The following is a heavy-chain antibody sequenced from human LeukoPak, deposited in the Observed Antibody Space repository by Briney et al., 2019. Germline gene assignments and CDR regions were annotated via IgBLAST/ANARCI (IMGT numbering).Heavy chain of an antibody. D-gene: IGHD5-18*01. V-gene: IGHV4-59*01. Sequence: SETLSLTCTVSGGSISTYYWNWIRQPPGKGLEWIGYIYHSGSTNYNPSLQSRVTISVDTSKNQFSLNLNSVTAADTAVYYCARVDTAMGLLFDYWGQGTLVTVSS. CDR1: GGSISTYY. CDR3: ARVDTAMGLLFDY. J-gene: IGHJ4*02. CDR2: IYHSGST.